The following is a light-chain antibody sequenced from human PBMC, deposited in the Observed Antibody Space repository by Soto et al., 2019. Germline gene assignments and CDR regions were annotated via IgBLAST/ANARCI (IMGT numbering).Light chain of an antibody. J-gene: IGKJ1*01. CDR3: MQTVQFPWT. Sequence: EIVMTQTPLSLSVTPGQPASISCKSSQSLLFSDGETYLYWYLQKTGQPPQLLIYAVSSRFSGVPVRFSGSGSGTDFTLEISRVESEDAGVYYCMQTVQFPWTFGQGTKVEV. CDR2: AVS. CDR1: QSLLFSDGETY. V-gene: IGKV2D-29*01.